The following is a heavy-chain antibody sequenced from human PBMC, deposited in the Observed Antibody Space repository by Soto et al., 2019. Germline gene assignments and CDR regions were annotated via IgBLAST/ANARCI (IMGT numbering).Heavy chain of an antibody. J-gene: IGHJ4*02. Sequence: ASVKVSCKASGYTLTSYGINWVRQAPGRGLEWMGWISPGNGNTKYSQQFQGRVIIDRDTSASTAYMELSSLRPEDTAVYYCARGGYFDSSNYLAYWGLGTLVTVSS. D-gene: IGHD3-22*01. V-gene: IGHV1-3*01. CDR1: GYTLTSYG. CDR3: ARGGYFDSSNYLAY. CDR2: ISPGNGNT.